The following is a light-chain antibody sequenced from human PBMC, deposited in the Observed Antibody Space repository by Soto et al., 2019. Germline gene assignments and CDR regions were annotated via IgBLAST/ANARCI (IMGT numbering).Light chain of an antibody. V-gene: IGKV3-20*01. Sequence: EIVLTQSPGTLSLSPGEGATLSYRASQTVSSNYLAWYQQKPGQAPRLLIYAASTRATGIPDRFSGSGSGTDFTLSISRLEPEDFAVYYCQLYGTSPKPFGQGTKVDIK. CDR2: AAS. J-gene: IGKJ1*01. CDR1: QTVSSNY. CDR3: QLYGTSPKP.